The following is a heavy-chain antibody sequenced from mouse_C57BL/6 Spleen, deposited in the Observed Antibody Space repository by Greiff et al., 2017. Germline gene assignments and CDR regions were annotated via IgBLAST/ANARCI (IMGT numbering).Heavy chain of an antibody. CDR2: INYDGSST. V-gene: IGHV5-16*01. Sequence: EVMLVESEGGLVQPGSSMKLSCTASGFTFSDYYMAWVRQVPEKGLEWVANINYDGSSTYYLDSLKSRFIISRDNAKNILYLQMSSLKSEDTATYYCARGGRGKGYFDYWGQGTTLTVSS. D-gene: IGHD1-1*02. J-gene: IGHJ2*01. CDR1: GFTFSDYY. CDR3: ARGGRGKGYFDY.